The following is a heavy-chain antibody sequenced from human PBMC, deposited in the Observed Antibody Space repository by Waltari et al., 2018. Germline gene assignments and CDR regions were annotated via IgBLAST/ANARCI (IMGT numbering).Heavy chain of an antibody. D-gene: IGHD3-9*01. CDR3: AGAYFNSIDF. J-gene: IGHJ4*02. CDR2: AQYTGGT. CDR1: GAAVSSGTYY. Sequence: QVQLQESGPGQVKPSETLSLTCAVSGAAVSSGTYYWTWIRRSPGKGLEWLGHAQYTGGTKYNPSLLTRPTISIDTSENQFSLKMTSVSPADTALYFCAGAYFNSIDFWGQGILVTVSS. V-gene: IGHV4-61*01.